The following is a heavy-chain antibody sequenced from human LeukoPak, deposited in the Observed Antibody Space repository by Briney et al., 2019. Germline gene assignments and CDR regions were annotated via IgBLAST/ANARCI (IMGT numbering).Heavy chain of an antibody. CDR3: AREGTAVVS. D-gene: IGHD3-22*01. J-gene: IGHJ2*01. CDR1: GGSISSYY. CDR2: IYYSGST. V-gene: IGHV4-59*01. Sequence: SETLSLTCTVSGGSISSYYWSWIRQPPGKGLEWIGYIYYSGSTNYNPSLKSRVTISVDASKNQFSLKLSSVTAADTAVYYCAREGTAVVSWGRGTLVTVSS.